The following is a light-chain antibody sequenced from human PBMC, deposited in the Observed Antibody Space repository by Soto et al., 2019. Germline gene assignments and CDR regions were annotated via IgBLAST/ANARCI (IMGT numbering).Light chain of an antibody. CDR3: QFFGSSKLT. J-gene: IGKJ3*01. Sequence: IVWTQSPGMMSLSPGQRGTRSCRTSESVSSAYLAWYQQKTGQAPRLLIYGASNRATGIGDRFSGTGSGTDFTLKIRSLQTEEFAVYDCQFFGSSKLTLGPGTKVDIK. V-gene: IGKV3-20*01. CDR1: ESVSSAY. CDR2: GAS.